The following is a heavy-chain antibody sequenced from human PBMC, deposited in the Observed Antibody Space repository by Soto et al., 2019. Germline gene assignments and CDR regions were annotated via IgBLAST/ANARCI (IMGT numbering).Heavy chain of an antibody. D-gene: IGHD4-4*01. CDR3: AGASDSTWYNWLDP. Sequence: QVQLVQSGAEVKKPGASVKISCKTSGYTFTGYYIHWVRQAPGQGLEWMGWINPNSGATLYARKLQGRVIVSRDTSISTAFMELSSLRSDDTAVYYCAGASDSTWYNWLDPWGQGTLVTVSS. V-gene: IGHV1-2*02. J-gene: IGHJ5*02. CDR1: GYTFTGYY. CDR2: INPNSGAT.